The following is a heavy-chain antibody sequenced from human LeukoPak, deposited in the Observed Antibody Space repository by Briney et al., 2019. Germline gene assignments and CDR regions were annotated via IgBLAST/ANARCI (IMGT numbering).Heavy chain of an antibody. CDR2: ISSSGTTI. CDR3: ATSSGTYHFDY. CDR1: GFTFSSYE. Sequence: PGGSLRLSCAASGFTFSSYEMNWVRQAPGKGLEWVSYISSSGTTIYYADSVKGRFTISRDNAKNSLFLQVNSLRAEDTAVYYCATSSGTYHFDYWGQVALVTVSS. J-gene: IGHJ4*02. D-gene: IGHD1-26*01. V-gene: IGHV3-48*03.